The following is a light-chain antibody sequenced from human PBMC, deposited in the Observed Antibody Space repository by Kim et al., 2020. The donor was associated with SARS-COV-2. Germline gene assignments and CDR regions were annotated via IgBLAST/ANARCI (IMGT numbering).Light chain of an antibody. J-gene: IGKJ1*01. Sequence: ASVGDRVTITCRASQSISNYLNWYQQKPGKAPKLLIYAASSLQSGVPSRFSGSGSGTDFTLTISSLQPEDFATYYCQQDYSTPVTFGQGTKVDIK. CDR3: QQDYSTPVT. CDR1: QSISNY. V-gene: IGKV1-39*01. CDR2: AAS.